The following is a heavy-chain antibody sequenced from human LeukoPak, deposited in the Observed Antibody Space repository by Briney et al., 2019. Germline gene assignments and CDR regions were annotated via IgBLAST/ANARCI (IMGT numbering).Heavy chain of an antibody. V-gene: IGHV3-23*01. J-gene: IGHJ4*02. Sequence: GGSLRLSCVASRFTFNTYAVNWVRQAPGKGLEWVSAISSNGDFTYYADSVRGRFTISRDNSKNTVFLQINGLRAEDTAVYYCARVKRDCSGGTCYSYDHWGQGTLVTVSS. D-gene: IGHD2-15*01. CDR2: ISSNGDFT. CDR1: RFTFNTYA. CDR3: ARVKRDCSGGTCYSYDH.